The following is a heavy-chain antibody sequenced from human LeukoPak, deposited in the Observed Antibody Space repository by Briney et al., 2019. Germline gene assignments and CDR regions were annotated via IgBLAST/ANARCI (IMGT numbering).Heavy chain of an antibody. CDR1: GYTFTGYY. CDR2: INPNSGGT. J-gene: IGHJ5*02. V-gene: IGHV1-2*02. Sequence: GASVKVSCKXSGYTFTGYYMHWVRQAPGQGLEGMGWINPNSGGTNYAQKFQGRVTMTRDTSISTAYMELSRLRSDDTAVYYCARDRGELLGWFDPWGQGTLVTVSS. CDR3: ARDRGELLGWFDP. D-gene: IGHD1-26*01.